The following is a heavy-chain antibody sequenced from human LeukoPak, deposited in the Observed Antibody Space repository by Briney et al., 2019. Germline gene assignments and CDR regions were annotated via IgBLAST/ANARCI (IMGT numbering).Heavy chain of an antibody. D-gene: IGHD4-17*01. CDR3: ATTVNAEYFQH. Sequence: SETLCLTCTVSGGSISSYYWSRIRQPPGKELEWIGYIYYSGSTNYNPYLKSRVTISVDTSKNQFSLKLSSVTAADTAVYYCATTVNAEYFQHWGQGTLVTVSS. V-gene: IGHV4-59*01. J-gene: IGHJ1*01. CDR1: GGSISSYY. CDR2: IYYSGST.